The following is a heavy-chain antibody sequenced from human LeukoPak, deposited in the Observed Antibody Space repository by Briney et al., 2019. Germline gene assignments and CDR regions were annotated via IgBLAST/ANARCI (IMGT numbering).Heavy chain of an antibody. CDR2: ISSSGSTI. Sequence: GGSLRLSCAASGFTFSDYYMSWIRQAPGKGLEWVSYISSSGSTIYYADSVKGRFTISRDNAKNSLYLQMNSLRAEDTAVYYCARDAPFRYFDWGAPAVTNWSQGTLVTVSS. D-gene: IGHD3-9*01. CDR1: GFTFSDYY. CDR3: ARDAPFRYFDWGAPAVTN. J-gene: IGHJ4*02. V-gene: IGHV3-11*01.